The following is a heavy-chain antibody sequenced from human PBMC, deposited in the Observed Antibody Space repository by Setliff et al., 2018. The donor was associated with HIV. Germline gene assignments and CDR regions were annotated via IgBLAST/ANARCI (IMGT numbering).Heavy chain of an antibody. CDR3: ARDSDLDYSSSARWYFDL. D-gene: IGHD6-6*01. V-gene: IGHV4-59*01. J-gene: IGHJ2*01. CDR1: GGSISSYY. CDR2: IYYSGST. Sequence: PSETLSLTCTVSGGSISSYYWSWIRQPPGKGLEWIGYIYYSGSTNYNPSLKSRVTISVDTSKNQLSLKLNSVTAADTAVYYCARDSDLDYSSSARWYFDLWGRGTLVPVSS.